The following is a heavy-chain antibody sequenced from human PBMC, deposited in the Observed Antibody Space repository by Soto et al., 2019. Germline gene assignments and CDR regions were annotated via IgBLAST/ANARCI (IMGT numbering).Heavy chain of an antibody. CDR3: ARGRDIVVVVAANFDY. Sequence: QVQLQQWGAGLLKPSETLSLTCAVYGGSFSGYYWSWIRQPPGKGLEWIGEINHSGSTNYNPSLKSRVTISVDTSNNQFSLKLSSVTAADTAVYYCARGRDIVVVVAANFDYWGQGTMVTVSS. CDR1: GGSFSGYY. J-gene: IGHJ4*02. CDR2: INHSGST. V-gene: IGHV4-34*01. D-gene: IGHD2-15*01.